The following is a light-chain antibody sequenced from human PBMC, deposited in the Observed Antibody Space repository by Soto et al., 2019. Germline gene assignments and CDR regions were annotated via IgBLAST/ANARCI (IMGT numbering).Light chain of an antibody. CDR2: ATS. CDR3: QQSDNLPDFT. J-gene: IGKJ3*01. V-gene: IGKV1-33*01. CDR1: QDSNTF. Sequence: DIQVTQSPPSLSASVGDRVTVTCQASQDSNTFLNWFQQRPGEAPKLLIYATSNLEPGVPSRLGGRQSGTDFILSISSLQPEDVGTYYCQQSDNLPDFTFGPGTKVNI.